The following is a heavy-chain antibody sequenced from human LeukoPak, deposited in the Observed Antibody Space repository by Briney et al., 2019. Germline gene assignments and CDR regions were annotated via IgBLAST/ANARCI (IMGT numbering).Heavy chain of an antibody. CDR3: ARGRAGNGYFDY. CDR2: ISSSGDTI. J-gene: IGHJ4*02. V-gene: IGHV3-48*03. CDR1: GFTFSSYE. Sequence: GGSLRLSCAASGFTFSSYEMNWVREAPGRGLEWVSYISSSGDTIYSADSVKGRFTISRDNAKNSLYLQMHSLRPEDTAVYYCARGRAGNGYFDYWGQGTLVTVSS.